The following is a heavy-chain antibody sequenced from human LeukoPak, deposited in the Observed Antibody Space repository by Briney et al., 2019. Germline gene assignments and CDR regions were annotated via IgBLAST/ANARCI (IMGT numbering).Heavy chain of an antibody. CDR3: ARGTSYCSGGSCYSDWFDY. V-gene: IGHV1-18*01. CDR2: ISAYNGNT. J-gene: IGHJ4*02. Sequence: ASVKVSCKASGYTFTSYGISWVRQAPGQGLEWMGWISAYNGNTNYAQKLQGRVTMTTDTSTSTAYMELRSLRSDDTAVYYCARGTSYCSGGSCYSDWFDYWGQGTLVTVSS. CDR1: GYTFTSYG. D-gene: IGHD2-15*01.